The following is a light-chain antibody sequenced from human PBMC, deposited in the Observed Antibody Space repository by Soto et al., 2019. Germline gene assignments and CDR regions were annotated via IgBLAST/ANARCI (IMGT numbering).Light chain of an antibody. CDR1: QSLLHSDGYNY. CDR2: LTS. Sequence: DVVMTQSPLSLPVTPGESASISCRSSQSLLHSDGYNYLEWYVQKPGQSPQLLIYLTSHRASGSPDRFSGSGSGTDFSLQITRVEAEDVGVYYCMQSLQTWTFGQGTKVEI. V-gene: IGKV2-28*01. J-gene: IGKJ1*01. CDR3: MQSLQTWT.